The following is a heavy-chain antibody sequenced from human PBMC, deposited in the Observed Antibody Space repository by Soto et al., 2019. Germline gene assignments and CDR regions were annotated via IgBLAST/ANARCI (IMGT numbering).Heavy chain of an antibody. D-gene: IGHD6-13*01. CDR1: GDSVSSNSAA. Sequence: SQTLSLTCVISGDSVSSNSAAWNWIRQSPSRGLEWLGRTYYRSKWYNDYAVSVKSRITINPDTSKNQFSLQLNSVTPEDTAVYYCARMGSSSWYETQHYYYYYGMDVWGQGTTVTVSS. CDR3: ARMGSSSWYETQHYYYYYGMDV. CDR2: TYYRSKWYN. V-gene: IGHV6-1*01. J-gene: IGHJ6*02.